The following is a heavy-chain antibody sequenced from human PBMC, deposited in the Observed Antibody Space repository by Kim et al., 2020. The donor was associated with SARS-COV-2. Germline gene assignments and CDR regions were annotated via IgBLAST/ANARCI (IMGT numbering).Heavy chain of an antibody. V-gene: IGHV4-59*01. J-gene: IGHJ3*02. CDR3: ARAGGSYSSSSGAFDI. CDR2: MYYSGSS. CDR1: GGSISTYY. D-gene: IGHD6-6*01. Sequence: SETLSLTCTVSGGSISTYYWTWIRQPPGKGLEWIGYMYYSGSSKYNPSLKSRVTISVDTSKNQFSLNLISVTAADTAVYYCARAGGSYSSSSGAFDIWGQGTMVTVSS.